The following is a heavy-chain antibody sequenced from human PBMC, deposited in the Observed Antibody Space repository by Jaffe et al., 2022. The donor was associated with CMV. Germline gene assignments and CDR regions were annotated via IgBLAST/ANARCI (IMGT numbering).Heavy chain of an antibody. J-gene: IGHJ4*02. Sequence: QVQLVESGGGVVQPGRSLRLSCAASGFTFSSYGMHWVRQAPGKGLEWVAVIWYDGSNKYYADSVKGRFTISRDNSKNTLYLQMNSLRAEDTAVYYCAREALILSGSYYYNYFDYWGQGTLVTVSS. D-gene: IGHD1-26*01. V-gene: IGHV3-33*08. CDR2: IWYDGSNK. CDR3: AREALILSGSYYYNYFDY. CDR1: GFTFSSYG.